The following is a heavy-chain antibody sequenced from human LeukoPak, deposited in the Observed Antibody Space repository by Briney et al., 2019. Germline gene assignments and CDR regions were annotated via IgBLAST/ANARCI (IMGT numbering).Heavy chain of an antibody. CDR3: ASTNYRGGTTGYNWFDP. Sequence: GGSLRLSCSASGFTFKSYAMHWVRQAPGKGLEYVSSINTNGANTYYADSVKGRFTISRDNSRNTVYVQMNSLTPEDTAVYYCASTNYRGGTTGYNWFDPWGQGTLVTVSS. CDR1: GFTFKSYA. J-gene: IGHJ5*02. CDR2: INTNGANT. V-gene: IGHV3-64*05. D-gene: IGHD1-14*01.